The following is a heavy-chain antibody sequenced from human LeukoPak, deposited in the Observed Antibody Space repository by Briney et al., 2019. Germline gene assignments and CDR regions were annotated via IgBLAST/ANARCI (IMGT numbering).Heavy chain of an antibody. CDR3: ARGVGGYFDY. CDR2: INHSGST. J-gene: IGHJ4*02. CDR1: GGPFSGYY. V-gene: IGHV4-34*01. Sequence: SETLSLTCAVYGGPFSGYYWSWIRQPPGKGLEWIGEINHSGSTNYNPSLKSRVTISVDTSKNQFSLKLSSVTAADTAVYYCARGVGGYFDYWGQGTLVTVSS.